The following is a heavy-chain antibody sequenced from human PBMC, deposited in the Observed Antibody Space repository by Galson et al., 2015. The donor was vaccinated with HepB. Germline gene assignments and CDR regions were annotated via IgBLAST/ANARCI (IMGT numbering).Heavy chain of an antibody. CDR3: AKKAAAGADLPYYYYGMDL. J-gene: IGHJ6*02. CDR1: RFTFNTYG. Sequence: SLRLSCAASRFTFNTYGMHWVRQAPGKGLEWVAFIRYDGSNKYYADSVKGRFTVSRDASKSTLYLQLNSLRADDTAIYYCAKKAAAGADLPYYYYGMDLWGQGTTVTVSS. CDR2: IRYDGSNK. V-gene: IGHV3-30*02. D-gene: IGHD6-13*01.